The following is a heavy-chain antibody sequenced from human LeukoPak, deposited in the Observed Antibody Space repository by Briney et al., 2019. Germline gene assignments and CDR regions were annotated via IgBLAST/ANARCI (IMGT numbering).Heavy chain of an antibody. J-gene: IGHJ4*02. CDR2: ISDSGGST. D-gene: IGHD4-17*01. CDR1: GFTFSSYA. V-gene: IGHV3-23*01. Sequence: PGGSLRLSCAASGFTFSSYAMSWVRQAPGKGLEWVSAISDSGGSTYYADSVKGRFTISRDNFENTLYLQMNSLRAEDTAVYFCAKISTVTDNFGHWGQGTLVTVSS. CDR3: AKISTVTDNFGH.